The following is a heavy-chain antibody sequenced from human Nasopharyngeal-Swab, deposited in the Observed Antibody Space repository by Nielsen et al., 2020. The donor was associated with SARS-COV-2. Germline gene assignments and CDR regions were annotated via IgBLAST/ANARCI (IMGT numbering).Heavy chain of an antibody. Sequence: VRQAPGKGLEWVGRTRNKANSYTTEYAASVKGRFTISRDDSKNSQYLQMNSLKTEDTAVYYCARDGVAGTDYYYMDVWGKGTTVTVSS. CDR2: TRNKANSYTT. V-gene: IGHV3-72*01. CDR3: ARDGVAGTDYYYMDV. D-gene: IGHD6-19*01. J-gene: IGHJ6*03.